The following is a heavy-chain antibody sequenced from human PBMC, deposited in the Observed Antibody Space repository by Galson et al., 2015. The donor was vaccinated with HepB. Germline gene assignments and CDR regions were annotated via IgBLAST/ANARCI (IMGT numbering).Heavy chain of an antibody. V-gene: IGHV3-33*03. CDR3: AKTTGRFSADFF. CDR2: IWYDGNSK. D-gene: IGHD2-8*02. Sequence: SLRLSCAASGFTFTNYGIHWVRQAPGKGLEWVAVIWYDGNSKQYADSVKGRFTISRDNSRNTVYLQMNSLRVEDTAIYYCAKTTGRFSADFFWGQGTLVTVSS. CDR1: GFTFTNYG. J-gene: IGHJ1*01.